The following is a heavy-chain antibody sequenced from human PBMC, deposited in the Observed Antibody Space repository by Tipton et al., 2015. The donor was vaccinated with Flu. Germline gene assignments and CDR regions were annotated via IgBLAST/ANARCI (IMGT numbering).Heavy chain of an antibody. CDR2: IYYGGST. CDR3: ASRVVPAAISPHDAFDI. CDR1: GGSISSYY. V-gene: IGHV4-59*08. Sequence: TLSLTCTVSGGSISSYYWSWIRQPPGKGLEWIGYIYYGGSTNYNPSLKSRVTISVDTSKNQFSLKLSSVTAADTAVYYCASRVVPAAISPHDAFDIWGQGTMVTVSS. D-gene: IGHD2-2*01. J-gene: IGHJ3*02.